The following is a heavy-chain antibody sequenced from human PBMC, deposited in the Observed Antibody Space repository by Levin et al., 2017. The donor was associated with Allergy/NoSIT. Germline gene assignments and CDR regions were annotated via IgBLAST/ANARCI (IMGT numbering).Heavy chain of an antibody. CDR3: AKGELLSPPFDY. CDR1: GFTFRSFS. Sequence: QAGGSLRLSCAASGFTFRSFSMHWVRQAPGKGLEWVAFVSFDGSNKYYADSVKGRFAISRDNSKNTLYLQMNSLRAEDTAVFYCAKGELLSPPFDYWGQGTLVTVSS. CDR2: VSFDGSNK. D-gene: IGHD3-10*01. V-gene: IGHV3-30*18. J-gene: IGHJ4*02.